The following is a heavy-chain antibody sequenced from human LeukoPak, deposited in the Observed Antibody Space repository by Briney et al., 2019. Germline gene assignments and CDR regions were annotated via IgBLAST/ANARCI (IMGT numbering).Heavy chain of an antibody. CDR1: GGTFSSYA. CDR3: AREGKTYYYDSSGIIDY. CDR2: IIPILGIA. D-gene: IGHD3-22*01. Sequence: SVKVSCKASGGTFSSYAISWVRQAPGQGLEWMGRIIPILGIANYAQKFQGRVTITADKSTSTAYMELCSLRSEDTAVYYCAREGKTYYYDSSGIIDYWGQGTLVTVSS. J-gene: IGHJ4*02. V-gene: IGHV1-69*04.